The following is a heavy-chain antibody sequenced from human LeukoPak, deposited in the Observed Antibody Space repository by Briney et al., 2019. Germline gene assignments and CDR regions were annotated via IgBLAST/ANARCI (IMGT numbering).Heavy chain of an antibody. CDR3: ARGYYDFWSGYYTMGYYYYMDV. Sequence: GASVKVSCKASGYTFTSYGISWVRQAPGQGLEWMGWISASNGNTNYAQKLQGRVTMTTDTSTSTAYMELRSLRSDDTAVYYCARGYYDFWSGYYTMGYYYYMDVWGKGTTVTVSS. D-gene: IGHD3-3*01. J-gene: IGHJ6*03. V-gene: IGHV1-18*01. CDR2: ISASNGNT. CDR1: GYTFTSYG.